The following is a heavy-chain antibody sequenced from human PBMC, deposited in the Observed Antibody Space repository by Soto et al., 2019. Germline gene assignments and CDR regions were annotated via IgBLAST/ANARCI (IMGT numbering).Heavy chain of an antibody. D-gene: IGHD3-16*01. Sequence: PVGSLTLSWAVSGFNVMSYWMSWVRQAPGKGLEWVASIKEDGSEIYYLHSVRGRFSISRDSAGNALHLTMNYLSAEDTGVYFCARDIGFDYVNWGQGTLVTVSS. CDR3: ARDIGFDYVN. V-gene: IGHV3-7*01. J-gene: IGHJ4*02. CDR1: GFNVMSYW. CDR2: IKEDGSEI.